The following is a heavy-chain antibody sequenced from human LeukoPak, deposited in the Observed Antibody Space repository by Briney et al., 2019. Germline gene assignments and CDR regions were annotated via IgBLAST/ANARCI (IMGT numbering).Heavy chain of an antibody. D-gene: IGHD3-9*01. J-gene: IGHJ4*02. CDR3: ARKLRYFDWLSQGSLGY. Sequence: ASVKVSCKASGYTFTSYAMNWVRQAPGQGLEWMGWINTNTGNPTYAQGFTGRFVFSLDTSVSTAYLQICSLKAEDTAVYYCARKLRYFDWLSQGSLGYWGQGTLVTVSS. CDR1: GYTFTSYA. V-gene: IGHV7-4-1*01. CDR2: INTNTGNP.